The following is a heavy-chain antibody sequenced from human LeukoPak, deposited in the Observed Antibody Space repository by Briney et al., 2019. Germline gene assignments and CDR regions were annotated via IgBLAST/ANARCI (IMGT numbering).Heavy chain of an antibody. CDR2: ISSSSSYI. Sequence: GGSLRLSCAASGFTFSSYWMNWVRQAPGKGLEWVSSISSSSSYIYYADSVKGRFTISRDNAKNSLYLQMNSLRAEDTAVYYCASIIRYYYDSSGFPSGWGQGTLVTVSS. J-gene: IGHJ1*01. CDR1: GFTFSSYW. V-gene: IGHV3-21*01. D-gene: IGHD3-22*01. CDR3: ASIIRYYYDSSGFPSG.